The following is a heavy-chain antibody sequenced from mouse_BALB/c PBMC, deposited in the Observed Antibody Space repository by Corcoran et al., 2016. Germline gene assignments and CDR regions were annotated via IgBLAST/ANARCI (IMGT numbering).Heavy chain of an antibody. CDR1: GNSFTKHG. CDR3: TDGSYCYIMDF. D-gene: IGHD2-3*01. V-gene: IGHV9-3-1*01. Sequence: QIQLVQSGPELKKPGETITISCKASGNSFTKHGMNWVKQAPGKDLKWMGWMNTNTGEPTYADDFKGRFAFSLETSASTAYLQINNLKNEDTATYFCTDGSYCYIMDFWGQGTSVTVSS. CDR2: MNTNTGEP. J-gene: IGHJ4*01.